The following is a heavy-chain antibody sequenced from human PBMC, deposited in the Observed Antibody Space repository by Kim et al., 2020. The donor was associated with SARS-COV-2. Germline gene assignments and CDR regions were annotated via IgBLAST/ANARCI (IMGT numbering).Heavy chain of an antibody. D-gene: IGHD3-10*01. CDR1: GFTFSSYG. V-gene: IGHV3-30*18. J-gene: IGHJ4*03. CDR3: AKDPYGSGSYGYFDY. CDR2: ISYDGSNK. Sequence: WGSLRLSCAASGFTFSSYGMHWVRQAPGKGLEWVAVISYDGSNKYYADSVKGRFTISRDNSKNTLYLQMNSLRAEDTAVYYCAKDPYGSGSYGYFDYWG.